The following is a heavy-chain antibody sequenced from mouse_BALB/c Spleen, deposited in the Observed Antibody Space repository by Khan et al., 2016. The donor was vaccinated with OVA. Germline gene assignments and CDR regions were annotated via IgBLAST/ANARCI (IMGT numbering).Heavy chain of an antibody. CDR3: AKGGYGSFAY. CDR1: GYSFTSYL. V-gene: IGHV1-5*01. Sequence: VQLQESGTVLARPGASVKMSCKASGYSFTSYLIHWVKQRPGQALEWIGDIYPRNSYTTYNQKFKDKATLTAGTSANTAYMELSSLTTEDSAVLCCAKGGYGSFAYWGQGTLVTVSA. D-gene: IGHD1-1*02. J-gene: IGHJ3*01. CDR2: IYPRNSYT.